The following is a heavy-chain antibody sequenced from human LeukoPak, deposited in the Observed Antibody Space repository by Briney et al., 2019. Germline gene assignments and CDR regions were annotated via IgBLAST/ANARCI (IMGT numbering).Heavy chain of an antibody. J-gene: IGHJ4*02. V-gene: IGHV4-59*01. D-gene: IGHD3-3*01. Sequence: SETLSLTCTVSGGSISSYYWSWIRQPPGKGLEWIGYIYYSGSTNYNPSLKSRVTISVDTSKNQFSLKLSSVTAADTAVYYCARVRFLEWYFDYWGQGTLVTVSS. CDR2: IYYSGST. CDR3: ARVRFLEWYFDY. CDR1: GGSISSYY.